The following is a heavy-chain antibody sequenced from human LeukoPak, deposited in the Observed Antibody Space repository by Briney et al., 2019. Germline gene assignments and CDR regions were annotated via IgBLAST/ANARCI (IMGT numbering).Heavy chain of an antibody. J-gene: IGHJ4*02. CDR1: GITFGDYG. V-gene: IGHV3-49*04. CDR3: STDYWRLGFDY. Sequence: GGSLRLSCTASGITFGDYGVSWVRQAPGKGLEWIGFIRSKTYGGTTEDAASVRGTFPLSRDDSKNIVYLQMKILRAEDTAVYYCSTDYWRLGFDYWGQGTLVTVSS. CDR2: IRSKTYGGTT. D-gene: IGHD1-1*01.